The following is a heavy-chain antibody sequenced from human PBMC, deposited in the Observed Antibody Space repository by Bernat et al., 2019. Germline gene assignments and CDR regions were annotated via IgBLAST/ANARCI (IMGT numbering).Heavy chain of an antibody. CDR1: GGSFSGYY. J-gene: IGHJ6*03. Sequence: QVQLQQWGAGLLKPSETLSLTCAVYGGSFSGYYWSWIRQPPGKGLEWIGEINHSGSTNYNPSLKSRVIISVDTSKNQFSLKLSSVTAADTAVYYCARGGIWYEYYYYYMDVWGKGTTVTVSS. V-gene: IGHV4-34*01. D-gene: IGHD6-13*01. CDR2: INHSGST. CDR3: ARGGIWYEYYYYYMDV.